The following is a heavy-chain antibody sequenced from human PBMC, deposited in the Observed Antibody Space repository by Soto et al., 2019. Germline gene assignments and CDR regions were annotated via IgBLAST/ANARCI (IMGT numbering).Heavy chain of an antibody. CDR3: EARVGATPPIT. J-gene: IGHJ5*02. D-gene: IGHD1-26*01. CDR1: GGSVSSDSYH. CDR2: IYYSGTT. Sequence: QVQLEESGPGLVKPSETLSLRCTVSGGSVSSDSYHWCWVRQPPGEGLEWIGNIYYSGTTNYNPSLESRVSMSVDTSKNQFSLKLSSVTAADTAVYYCEARVGATPPITWGQGTLVIVSS. V-gene: IGHV4-61*01.